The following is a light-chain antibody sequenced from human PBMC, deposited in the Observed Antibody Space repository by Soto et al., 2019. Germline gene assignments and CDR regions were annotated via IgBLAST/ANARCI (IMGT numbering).Light chain of an antibody. CDR2: EVN. CDR3: SSYTATRTYV. J-gene: IGLJ1*01. CDR1: SSDVGGYKF. V-gene: IGLV2-14*01. Sequence: QSALTQPASVSASPGQSITISCTGTSSDVGGYKFVSWYQHHPGKAPKLMIYEVNNRPSGVSNRFSGSKSGNTASLTISGLQAEDEGDYYCSSYTATRTYVFGTGTKLTVL.